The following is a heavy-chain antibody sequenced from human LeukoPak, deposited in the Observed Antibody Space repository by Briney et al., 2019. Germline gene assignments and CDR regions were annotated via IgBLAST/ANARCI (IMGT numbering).Heavy chain of an antibody. Sequence: GGSLRLSCAASGFTFSNFWMTWVRQGPGKGLQWVASINQAGSEQYYVASVRGRFTVSRDNAENSLYLQMNSLRAEDTAVYYCARDPYSSSSFDYWGQGTLVTVSS. CDR3: ARDPYSSSSFDY. D-gene: IGHD6-6*01. J-gene: IGHJ4*02. CDR1: GFTFSNFW. CDR2: INQAGSEQ. V-gene: IGHV3-7*01.